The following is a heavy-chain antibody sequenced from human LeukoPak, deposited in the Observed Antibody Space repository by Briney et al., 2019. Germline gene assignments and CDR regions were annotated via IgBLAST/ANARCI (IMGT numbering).Heavy chain of an antibody. CDR2: IFYTGRT. CDR3: TRERDVLVRGAPYGMDV. V-gene: IGHV4-59*01. J-gene: IGHJ6*02. CDR1: GGSINNYY. D-gene: IGHD3-10*01. Sequence: AETLSLTCTVSGGSINNYYWSWIRQPPGKGLEWLGFIFYTGRTNYNPSLRSRVTMSVDTSKNQFSLNMNSVTDADTAVYYCTRERDVLVRGAPYGMDVWGQGTTVTVSS.